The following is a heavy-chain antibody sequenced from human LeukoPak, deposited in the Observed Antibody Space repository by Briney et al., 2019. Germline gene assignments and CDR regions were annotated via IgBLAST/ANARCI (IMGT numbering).Heavy chain of an antibody. CDR3: ARLYCSSTSCYSGGYFDY. CDR1: GYSISSGYY. Sequence: SETLSLTCTVSGYSISSGYYWGWIRQPPGKGLEWIGSIYHSGSTYYNPSLKSRVTISVDTSKNQFSLKLSSVTAADTAVYYCARLYCSSTSCYSGGYFDYWGQGTLVTVSS. CDR2: IYHSGST. V-gene: IGHV4-38-2*02. D-gene: IGHD2-2*01. J-gene: IGHJ4*02.